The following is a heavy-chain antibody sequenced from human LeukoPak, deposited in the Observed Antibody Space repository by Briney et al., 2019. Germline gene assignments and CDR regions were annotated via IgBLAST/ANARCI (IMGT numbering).Heavy chain of an antibody. CDR2: IYYSGST. CDR3: ASPYSSSWYGTDY. CDR1: GGSISSSSYY. J-gene: IGHJ4*02. Sequence: PSETLSLTCTVSGGSISSSSYYWGWIRQPPGKGLEWIGSIYYSGSTYYNPSLKSRVTISVDTSKNQFSLKLSSVTAADTAVYYRASPYSSSWYGTDYWGQGTLVTVSS. V-gene: IGHV4-39*01. D-gene: IGHD6-13*01.